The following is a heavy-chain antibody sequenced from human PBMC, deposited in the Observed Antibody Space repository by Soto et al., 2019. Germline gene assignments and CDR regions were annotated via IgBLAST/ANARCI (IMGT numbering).Heavy chain of an antibody. CDR2: ISWNSGSI. CDR1: GFTFDDYA. CDR3: VKDTGLYYVIWIGSRSYYYYGMDV. V-gene: IGHV3-9*01. Sequence: GGSLRLSCAASGFTFDDYAMHWVRQAPGKGLEWVSGISWNSGSIGYADSVKGRFTISRDNAKNSLYLQMNSLRAEDTALYYFVKDTGLYYVIWIGSRSYYYYGMDVWGQGSTVTVS. D-gene: IGHD3-3*01. J-gene: IGHJ6*02.